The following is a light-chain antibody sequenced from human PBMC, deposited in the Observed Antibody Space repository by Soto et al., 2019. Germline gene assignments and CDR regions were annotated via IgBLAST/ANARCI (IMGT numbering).Light chain of an antibody. CDR2: GAS. V-gene: IGKV3-15*01. CDR3: QQYNNWPQIT. J-gene: IGKJ5*01. Sequence: EIVMTEAPATLSLSPVERVTLSCSASQSVNNKVAWYQQKPGQAPRLLIFGASTRATGIPARFSGSGSVTEFTLTISSLQSEDFAVYYCQQYNNWPQITFGQGTRLEIK. CDR1: QSVNNK.